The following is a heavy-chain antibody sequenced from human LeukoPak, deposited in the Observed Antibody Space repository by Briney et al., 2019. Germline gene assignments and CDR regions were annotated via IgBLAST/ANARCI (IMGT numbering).Heavy chain of an antibody. CDR3: ARSFWQQLGYDFDY. V-gene: IGHV3-7*01. CDR1: GFTFSSYW. J-gene: IGHJ4*02. Sequence: TGGSLRLSCAASGFTFSSYWMSWVRQAPGKGLEWVANIKQDGSEKYYVDSVKGRFTISGDNAKNSLYLQMNSLRAEDTAVYYCARSFWQQLGYDFDYWGQGTLVTVSS. CDR2: IKQDGSEK. D-gene: IGHD6-13*01.